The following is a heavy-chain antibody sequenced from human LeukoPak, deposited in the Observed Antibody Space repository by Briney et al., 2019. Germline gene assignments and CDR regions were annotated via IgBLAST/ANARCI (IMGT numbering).Heavy chain of an antibody. CDR2: ISSSSSYI. J-gene: IGHJ5*02. CDR3: ARGRIAAARRWFDP. D-gene: IGHD6-13*01. V-gene: IGHV3-21*01. CDR1: GFTFSSYS. Sequence: GGSLRLSCAASGFTFSSYSMNWVRQAPGKGLEWVSSISSSSSYIYYADSVKGRFTISRDNAKNSLYLQMNSLRAEDTAVYYCARGRIAAARRWFDPWGQGTLVTVSS.